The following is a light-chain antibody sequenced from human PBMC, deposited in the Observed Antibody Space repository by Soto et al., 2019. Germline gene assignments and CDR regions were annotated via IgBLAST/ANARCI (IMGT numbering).Light chain of an antibody. CDR2: KAS. CDR3: QRYNSYSP. Sequence: DIQMTQSPSTLSASVGDRVTITCRASQSISSGLAWYQQKPGKAPKLLIYKASSLASGVPSRFSGSGYGTEFTLTISRLQPDDFATYFCQRYNSYSPFGQGTKVEI. V-gene: IGKV1-5*03. CDR1: QSISSG. J-gene: IGKJ1*01.